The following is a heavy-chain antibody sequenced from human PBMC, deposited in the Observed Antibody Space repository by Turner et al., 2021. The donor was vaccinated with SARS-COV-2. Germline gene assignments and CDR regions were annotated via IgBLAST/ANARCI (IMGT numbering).Heavy chain of an antibody. D-gene: IGHD3-22*01. CDR1: GGSISSSAYY. CDR3: ARLPRSSYDRLPASDGMDV. J-gene: IGHJ6*02. V-gene: IGHV4-39*01. CDR2: IYYRGTT. Sequence: QLQLQVSGPGLVKSSETLSLTCTVSGGSISSSAYYWGWIRQPPGKGLEWIGHIYYRGTTYYEPSLKSRVTISADTSNNQFSLKLSSVNAADTAMYYCARLPRSSYDRLPASDGMDVWGQGTTVTVSS.